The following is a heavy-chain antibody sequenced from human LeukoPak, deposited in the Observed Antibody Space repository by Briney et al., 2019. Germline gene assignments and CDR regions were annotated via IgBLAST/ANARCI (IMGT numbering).Heavy chain of an antibody. V-gene: IGHV4-34*01. J-gene: IGHJ4*02. Sequence: SETLSLTCGVHGGSFSGYYWSWIRQPPGKGLEWIGDINHRGGTNYKPSLKSRVTISVDTSKNQYSLKLSSVTAADTAVYYCVAYYYDSNGYYFVDYWGQGTLVTVPS. CDR3: VAYYYDSNGYYFVDY. CDR2: INHRGGT. D-gene: IGHD3-22*01. CDR1: GGSFSGYY.